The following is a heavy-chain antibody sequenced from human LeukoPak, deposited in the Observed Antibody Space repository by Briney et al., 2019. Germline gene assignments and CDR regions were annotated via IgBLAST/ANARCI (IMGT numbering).Heavy chain of an antibody. CDR2: IYPSGST. V-gene: IGHV4-38-2*02. Sequence: SETLSLTCTVSGYSISSGYYWGWIRQPPGKGLEWIGSIYPSGSTYYYPSLKSRVTISLDTSKNQFSLKLRSVTAADTAVYYCARISGSNWYNERGAFDVWGQGTMVTVSS. CDR3: ARISGSNWYNERGAFDV. D-gene: IGHD6-13*01. CDR1: GYSISSGYY. J-gene: IGHJ3*01.